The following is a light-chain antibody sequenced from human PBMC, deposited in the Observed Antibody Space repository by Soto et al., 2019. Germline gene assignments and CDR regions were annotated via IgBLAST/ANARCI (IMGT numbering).Light chain of an antibody. CDR1: SSDVGAFNY. CDR3: SSHTNTNTRV. CDR2: EVS. J-gene: IGLJ3*02. V-gene: IGLV2-14*01. Sequence: QSALTQPASVSGSPGQSITISCTGTSSDVGAFNYVSWYQQHPGKAPKLMIYEVSNRPSGVSIRFSGSKSGNTASLTISGLQTEDEADYYCSSHTNTNTRVFGGGTKVTVL.